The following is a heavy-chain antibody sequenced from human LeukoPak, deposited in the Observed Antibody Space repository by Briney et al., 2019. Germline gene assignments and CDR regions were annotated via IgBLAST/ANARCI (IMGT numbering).Heavy chain of an antibody. CDR1: GFTFSSYS. CDR2: ISSSSSSYI. V-gene: IGHV3-21*01. Sequence: GGSLRLSCAASGFTFSSYSMNWVRQAPGKGLEWVSSISSSSSSYIYYADSVKGRFTISRDNAKNSLYLQMNSLRAEDTAVYYCARDGYCSSTSCFRYYYYGMDVWGQGTTVTVSS. J-gene: IGHJ6*02. CDR3: ARDGYCSSTSCFRYYYYGMDV. D-gene: IGHD2-2*03.